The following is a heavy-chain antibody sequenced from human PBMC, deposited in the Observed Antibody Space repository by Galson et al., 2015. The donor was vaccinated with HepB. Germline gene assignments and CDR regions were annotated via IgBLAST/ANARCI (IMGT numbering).Heavy chain of an antibody. J-gene: IGHJ6*02. V-gene: IGHV1-69*13. CDR3: ATVVVPPLNYYGMDV. CDR1: GGTFSSYA. CDR2: IIPIFGTA. D-gene: IGHD2-2*01. Sequence: SVKASCKASGGTFSSYAISWVRQAPGQGLEWMGGIIPIFGTANYAQKFQGRVTITADESTSTAYMELSSLRSEDTAVYYCATVVVPPLNYYGMDVWGQGTTVTVSS.